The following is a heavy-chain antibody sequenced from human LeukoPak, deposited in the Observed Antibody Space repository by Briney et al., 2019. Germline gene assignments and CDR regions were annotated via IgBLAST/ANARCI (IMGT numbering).Heavy chain of an antibody. CDR2: IYHSGST. Sequence: SETLSLTCTVSGYSISSGYYWGWIRQPPGKGLEWIGSIYHSGSTYYNPSLKSRVTISVDTSKNQFSLKLSSVTAADTAVYYCARGTTVKSLNWFDPWGQGTLVTVSS. CDR1: GYSISSGYY. J-gene: IGHJ5*02. V-gene: IGHV4-38-2*02. CDR3: ARGTTVKSLNWFDP. D-gene: IGHD4-11*01.